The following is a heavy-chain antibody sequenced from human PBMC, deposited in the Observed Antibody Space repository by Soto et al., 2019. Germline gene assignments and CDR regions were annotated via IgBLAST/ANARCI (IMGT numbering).Heavy chain of an antibody. Sequence: ALRLSCASSGFTFYYYAMHWVRQAPGKGLEWVSLISWDGGSTYYADSVKGRFTISRDNSKNSLYLQMNSLRAEDTALYYCAKDAGPGPGDYYYGMDVWGKGTTVTVSS. J-gene: IGHJ6*04. CDR1: GFTFYYYA. CDR3: AKDAGPGPGDYYYGMDV. V-gene: IGHV3-43D*04. CDR2: ISWDGGST.